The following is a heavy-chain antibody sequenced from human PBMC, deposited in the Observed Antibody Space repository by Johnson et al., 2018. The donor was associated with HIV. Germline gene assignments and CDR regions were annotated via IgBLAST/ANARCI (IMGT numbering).Heavy chain of an antibody. D-gene: IGHD4-17*01. J-gene: IGHJ3*02. CDR2: INWNGGST. V-gene: IGHV3-20*04. Sequence: VQLVESGGGVVRPGGSLRLSCAASGFTFDDYGMSWVRQAPGKGLEWVSGINWNGGSTGYADSVMGRFTISRNNCKNSLYLQMNSLRAEDTALYYCARARYGDLLILDAFDIWGQGTMVTVSS. CDR1: GFTFDDYG. CDR3: ARARYGDLLILDAFDI.